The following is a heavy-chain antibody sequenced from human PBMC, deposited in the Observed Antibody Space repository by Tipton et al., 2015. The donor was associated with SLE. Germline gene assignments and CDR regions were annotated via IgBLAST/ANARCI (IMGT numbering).Heavy chain of an antibody. D-gene: IGHD6-25*01. CDR2: IKQDGSEK. CDR1: GYSFTSYW. V-gene: IGHV3-7*01. Sequence: QLVQSGAEVKKPGESLKISCKGSGYSFTSYWMSWVRQAPGKGLEWVANIKQDGSEKYYVDSVKGRFTISRDNSKNTLYLQMNSLRAEDTAVYYCARDRTAAETKYFDYWGQGTLVTVSS. CDR3: ARDRTAAETKYFDY. J-gene: IGHJ4*02.